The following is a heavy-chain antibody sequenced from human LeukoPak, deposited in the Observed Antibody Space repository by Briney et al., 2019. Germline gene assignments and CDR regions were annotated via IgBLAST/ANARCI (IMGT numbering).Heavy chain of an antibody. CDR2: IYPGDSDT. CDR1: GYSFTTYW. D-gene: IGHD2-2*01. J-gene: IGHJ4*02. V-gene: IGHV5-51*01. CDR3: ATGGYCSSTTCYFFFDY. Sequence: GESLKISCKGSGYSFTTYWIGWVRQMPGKGPEWMGIIYPGDSDTRYSPSFQGQATISADKSITTTYLQWSSLKASDTAMYYCATGGYCSSTTCYFFFDYWGQGTLVTVSS.